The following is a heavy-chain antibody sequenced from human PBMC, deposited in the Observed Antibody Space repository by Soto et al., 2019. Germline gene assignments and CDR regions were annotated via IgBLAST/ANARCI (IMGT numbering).Heavy chain of an antibody. D-gene: IGHD2-8*01. CDR3: ASACTNGVCYHFDY. J-gene: IGHJ4*02. V-gene: IGHV1-2*02. CDR2: ISPNSGGT. CDR1: GYTFTGYQ. Sequence: ASVKVSCKASGYTFTGYQIHWVRQAPGQGLEWMGWISPNSGGTNYAPKFQGRVTITADESTSTAYMELSSLRSEDTAVYYCASACTNGVCYHFDYWGQGTLVT.